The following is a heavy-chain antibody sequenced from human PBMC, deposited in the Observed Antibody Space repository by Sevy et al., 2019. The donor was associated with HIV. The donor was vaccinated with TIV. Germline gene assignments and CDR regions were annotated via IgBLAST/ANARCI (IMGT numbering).Heavy chain of an antibody. Sequence: GGSLRLSCAASGFTFSSYWMSWVRQAPGKGLELVADIKKDGSVKLYADAVKGRFTISRDNAENSVDLQMKSLRAEDTAVYFCVRWRGAQSEFDYWGQGTRVTVSS. CDR3: VRWRGAQSEFDY. D-gene: IGHD3-3*01. J-gene: IGHJ4*02. V-gene: IGHV3-7*01. CDR1: GFTFSSYW. CDR2: IKKDGSVK.